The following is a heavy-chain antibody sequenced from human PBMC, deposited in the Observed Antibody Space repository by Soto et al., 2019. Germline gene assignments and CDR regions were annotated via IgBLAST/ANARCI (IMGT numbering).Heavy chain of an antibody. Sequence: QVQLVQSGAEVKKPGASVKVSCKASGYTFTSYAMHWVRQAPGQRLEWMGWINAGNGNTKYSQKFQGRVTITRDTSASTAYMELSSLRSEAKAVYYCARGMGYGGYYDILTGYRIDRWGQGTLVTVSS. J-gene: IGHJ5*02. CDR2: INAGNGNT. CDR1: GYTFTSYA. CDR3: ARGMGYGGYYDILTGYRIDR. V-gene: IGHV1-3*01. D-gene: IGHD3-9*01.